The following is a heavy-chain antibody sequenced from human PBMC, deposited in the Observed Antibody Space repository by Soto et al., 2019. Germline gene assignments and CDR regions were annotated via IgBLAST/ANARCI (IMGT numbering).Heavy chain of an antibody. V-gene: IGHV4-59*08. CDR2: IYYSGST. Sequence: SETLSLTCTVSGGSISSYYWSWVRQPPGKGLEWIGYIYYSGSTNYNPSLKSRVTTSVDTSKNQFSLKLSSVTAADTAVYYCARHDNPYFDYWGQGTLVTVSS. CDR3: ARHDNPYFDY. J-gene: IGHJ4*02. CDR1: GGSISSYY.